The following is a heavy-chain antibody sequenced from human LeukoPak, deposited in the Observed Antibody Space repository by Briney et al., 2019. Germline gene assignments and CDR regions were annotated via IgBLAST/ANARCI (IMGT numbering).Heavy chain of an antibody. Sequence: GGSLRLSCAASGFTFSSYSMNWVRQAPGKGLEWVSSISSSSSYIYYADSVKGRFTISRDNAKNSLYLQMNSLRAEDTAVYYCVRDKCGGDCYQYYYYGMDVWGQGTTVTISS. CDR1: GFTFSSYS. J-gene: IGHJ6*02. CDR2: ISSSSSYI. CDR3: VRDKCGGDCYQYYYYGMDV. V-gene: IGHV3-21*01. D-gene: IGHD2-21*02.